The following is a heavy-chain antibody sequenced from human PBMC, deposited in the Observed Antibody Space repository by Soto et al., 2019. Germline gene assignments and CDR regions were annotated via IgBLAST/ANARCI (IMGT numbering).Heavy chain of an antibody. V-gene: IGHV5-51*01. CDR2: IYPGDSDT. CDR1: GYSFTSYW. Sequence: GESLKISCKGSGYSFTSYWIGWVRQMPGKGLEWMGIIYPGDSDTRYSPSFQGQVTISADKSISTAYLQWSSLKASDTAMYYCARQTAALPRYYYGMDVWGQGTTVTVSS. CDR3: ARQTAALPRYYYGMDV. J-gene: IGHJ6*02. D-gene: IGHD6-13*01.